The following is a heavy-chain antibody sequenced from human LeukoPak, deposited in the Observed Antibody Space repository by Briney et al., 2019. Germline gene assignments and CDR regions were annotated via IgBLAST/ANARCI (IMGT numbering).Heavy chain of an antibody. D-gene: IGHD2-15*01. CDR1: GYSFTSYW. V-gene: IGHV5-51*01. CDR3: ARGYCSGGSCLDAFDI. Sequence: GESLKISCKGSGYSFTSYWIGWVRQMPGKGLEWMGIIYPGDSDTRYSPSFQGQVTISADKSISTAYLQWRSLKASDTAMYYCARGYCSGGSCLDAFDIWGQGTMVTVSS. CDR2: IYPGDSDT. J-gene: IGHJ3*02.